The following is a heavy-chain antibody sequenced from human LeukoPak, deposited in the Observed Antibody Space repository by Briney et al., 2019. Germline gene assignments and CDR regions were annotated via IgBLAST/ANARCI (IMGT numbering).Heavy chain of an antibody. CDR2: ISSGSSTI. Sequence: GGSLRLSCAGSGFTFSDYSMNWVRQAPGKGLEWVSYISSGSSTIDNADSVKGRFTISRDNAKNSLYLQMNSLRAEDTAVYYCAKGSPCSSTSCYYYMDVWGKGTTVTVSS. CDR1: GFTFSDYS. CDR3: AKGSPCSSTSCYYYMDV. V-gene: IGHV3-48*01. D-gene: IGHD2-2*01. J-gene: IGHJ6*03.